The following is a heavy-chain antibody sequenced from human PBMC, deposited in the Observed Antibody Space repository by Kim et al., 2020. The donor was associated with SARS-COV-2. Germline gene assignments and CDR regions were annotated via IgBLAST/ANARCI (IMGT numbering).Heavy chain of an antibody. CDR1: GYTFTTYW. V-gene: IGHV5-10-1*01. Sequence: GESLKISCQGSGYTFTTYWISWVRQMPGKGLEWMGRIDPSDSYTHYSPSFQGHVTISADMSISTVYLQWSSLKASDTAMYYCARTGGTTSAEYYYPYGMDVWGQVTTVTVSS. CDR2: IDPSDSYT. D-gene: IGHD1-7*01. J-gene: IGHJ6*02. CDR3: ARTGGTTSAEYYYPYGMDV.